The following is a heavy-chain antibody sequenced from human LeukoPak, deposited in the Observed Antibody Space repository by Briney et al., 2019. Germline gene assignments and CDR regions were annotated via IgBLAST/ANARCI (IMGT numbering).Heavy chain of an antibody. CDR3: ARVTGSSSFIYFWYFDL. CDR2: IYTSGST. D-gene: IGHD6-6*01. J-gene: IGHJ2*01. CDR1: GGSISSGSYY. V-gene: IGHV4-61*02. Sequence: PSETLSLTCTVSGGSISSGSYYWSWIRQPAGKGLEWIGRIYTSGSTNYNPSLKSRVTISEDTSKNQLSLKLSSVTATDTAVYHCARVTGSSSFIYFWYFDLWGRGTLVTVSS.